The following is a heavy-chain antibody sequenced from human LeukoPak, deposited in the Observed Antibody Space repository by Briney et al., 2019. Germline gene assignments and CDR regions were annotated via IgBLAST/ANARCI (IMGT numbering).Heavy chain of an antibody. D-gene: IGHD3-22*01. CDR2: INPGSGSA. J-gene: IGHJ4*02. V-gene: IGHV1-46*01. CDR1: GYTFTSYY. CDR3: AKSSYYDSSGYYREYYFDY. Sequence: ASVKVSCKASGYTFTSYYIHWVRQAPGQGLEWMGIINPGSGSASYAQKFQGRVTMTRDTSTSTVYKELSSLTSEDTAVYYCAKSSYYDSSGYYREYYFDYWGQGSLVTVSS.